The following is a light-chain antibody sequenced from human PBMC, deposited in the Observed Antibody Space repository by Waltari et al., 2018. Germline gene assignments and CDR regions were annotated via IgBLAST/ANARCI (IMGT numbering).Light chain of an antibody. CDR3: QPYDSGLSAPL. CDR1: SSNIGAGYD. Sequence: QSVLTQAPSVSGAPGQRVTISCTGSSSNIGAGYDVHWYQQLPGAAPKLLIYDNSNRPSGVPDRFSGSKSGTSASLAITGLQAEDEADYYCQPYDSGLSAPLFGGATKLTVL. V-gene: IGLV1-40*01. J-gene: IGLJ3*02. CDR2: DNS.